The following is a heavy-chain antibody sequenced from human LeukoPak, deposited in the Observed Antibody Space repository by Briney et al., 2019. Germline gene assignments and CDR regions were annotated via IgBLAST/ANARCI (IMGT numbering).Heavy chain of an antibody. Sequence: SETLSLTCTVSGGSISSYHWSWIRQPPGKGLEWIGYIYYSGSTNYNPSLKSRVTISVDTSKNQFSLKLSPVTAADTAVYYCARGRGYSYGHFDYWGQGTLVTVSS. D-gene: IGHD5-18*01. CDR1: GGSISSYH. J-gene: IGHJ4*02. CDR2: IYYSGST. CDR3: ARGRGYSYGHFDY. V-gene: IGHV4-59*01.